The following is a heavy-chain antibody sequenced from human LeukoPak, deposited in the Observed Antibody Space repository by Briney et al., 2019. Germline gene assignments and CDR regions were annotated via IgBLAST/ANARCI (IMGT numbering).Heavy chain of an antibody. CDR3: ARMNSYSSGWYGGFFDY. D-gene: IGHD6-19*01. V-gene: IGHV3-11*04. Sequence: GGSLRLSCAASGFTFSDYYMSWIRQAPGKGLEWVSYISSSGSTIYYADSVKGRFTISRDNSKNTLYLQMNSLRAEDTAVYYCARMNSYSSGWYGGFFDYWGQGTLVTVSS. CDR1: GFTFSDYY. CDR2: ISSSGSTI. J-gene: IGHJ4*02.